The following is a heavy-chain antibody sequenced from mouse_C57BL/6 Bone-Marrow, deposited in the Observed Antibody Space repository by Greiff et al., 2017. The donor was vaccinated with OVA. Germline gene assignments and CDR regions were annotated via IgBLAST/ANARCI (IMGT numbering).Heavy chain of an antibody. CDR3: ARPNGFYYAMDY. D-gene: IGHD2-2*01. V-gene: IGHV5-17*01. CDR2: ISSGSGTI. CDR1: GFTFSAYG. J-gene: IGHJ4*01. Sequence: EVKVVESGGGLVKPGGSLKLSCAASGFTFSAYGMHWVRQAPGRGLERVAYISSGSGTIYYADTVKGRFTISRDNAKNTLFLQMTSLRSEDTAMYYCARPNGFYYAMDYWGQGTSVTVSS.